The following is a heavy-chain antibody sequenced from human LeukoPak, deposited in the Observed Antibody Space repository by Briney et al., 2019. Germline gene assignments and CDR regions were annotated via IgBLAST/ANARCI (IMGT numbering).Heavy chain of an antibody. J-gene: IGHJ4*02. V-gene: IGHV3-30-3*01. D-gene: IGHD6-13*01. Sequence: GGSLRLSCAASGFTFSSYATHWVRQAPGKGLEWVAVISYDGSNKYYADSVKGRFTISRDNSKNTLYLQMNSLRAEDTAVYYCARDLDSSSCLDYWGQGTLVTVSS. CDR2: ISYDGSNK. CDR1: GFTFSSYA. CDR3: ARDLDSSSCLDY.